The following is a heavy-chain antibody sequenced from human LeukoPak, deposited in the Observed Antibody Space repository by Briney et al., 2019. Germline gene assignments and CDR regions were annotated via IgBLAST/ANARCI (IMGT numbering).Heavy chain of an antibody. CDR2: ICGDGDTT. V-gene: IGHV3-23*01. CDR3: ARVPGSYYVDFDY. J-gene: IGHJ4*02. CDR1: GFTFSSYA. Sequence: PGGSLRLSCAASGFTFSSYAMSWVRQAPGKGPEWVSAICGDGDTTYYADSVGGRFTVSKDNSENTLYLQMNSLRAEDTAVYYCARVPGSYYVDFDYWGQGTLVTVSS. D-gene: IGHD3-10*01.